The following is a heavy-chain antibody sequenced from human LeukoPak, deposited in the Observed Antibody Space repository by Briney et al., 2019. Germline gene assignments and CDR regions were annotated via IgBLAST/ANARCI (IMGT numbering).Heavy chain of an antibody. Sequence: SETLSLTCTVSGGSISSYYWTWIRQPPGKGLEWIGYIYYTGGSNYNPSLKSRVTISVDTSKNQFSLRLSSVTAADTAVYYCASTNYDSRIFEYWGQGTLVTVSP. CDR1: GGSISSYY. CDR2: IYYTGGS. J-gene: IGHJ4*02. CDR3: ASTNYDSRIFEY. D-gene: IGHD3-22*01. V-gene: IGHV4-59*01.